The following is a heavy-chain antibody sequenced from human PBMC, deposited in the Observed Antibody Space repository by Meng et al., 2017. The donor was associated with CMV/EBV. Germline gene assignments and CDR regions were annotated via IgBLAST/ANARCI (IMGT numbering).Heavy chain of an antibody. J-gene: IGHJ4*02. CDR2: IIGDGSIT. Sequence: GESLKISCAASGFTFDDYAMHWVRQAPGKGLVWVSRIIGDGSITNYADSVKGRFTISRDNAKNTVYLHMDSLRGEDTGAHYCGRDLHIAAADYWGQGTLVTVSS. V-gene: IGHV3-74*01. CDR3: GRDLHIAAADY. D-gene: IGHD6-13*01. CDR1: GFTFDDYA.